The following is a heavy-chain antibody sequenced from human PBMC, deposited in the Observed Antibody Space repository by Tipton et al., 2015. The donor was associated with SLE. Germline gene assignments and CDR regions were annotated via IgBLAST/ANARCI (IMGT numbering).Heavy chain of an antibody. CDR1: GFTFNKAW. V-gene: IGHV3-15*01. Sequence: SLRLSCAASGFTFNKAWLSWVRQAPGKGLEWVSRIKSKTDGGTIDYAAPVKGRFTISRDNSQNTVFLQMNSLTTDDTAVYYCARDLGSSAFDPWGQGTLVTVSS. CDR3: ARDLGSSAFDP. CDR2: IKSKTDGGTI. D-gene: IGHD1-26*01. J-gene: IGHJ5*02.